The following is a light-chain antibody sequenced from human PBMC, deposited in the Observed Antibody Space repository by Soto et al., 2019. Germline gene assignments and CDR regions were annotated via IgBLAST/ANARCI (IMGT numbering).Light chain of an antibody. CDR2: GAS. CDR1: QSISDT. Sequence: IVLTHSLSPLSVSPWRGAALCCRASQSISDTLAWYQQKPGQAPRLLIYGASNRATGIPDRFSGSGSGTDFTLTITRLEPEDFAMYYCQRYDSLRTFGQGTKVDIK. J-gene: IGKJ1*01. CDR3: QRYDSLRT. V-gene: IGKV3-20*01.